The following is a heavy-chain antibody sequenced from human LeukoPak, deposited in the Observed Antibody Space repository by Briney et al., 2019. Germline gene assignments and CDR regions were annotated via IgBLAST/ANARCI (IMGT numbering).Heavy chain of an antibody. V-gene: IGHV4-59*01. D-gene: IGHD3-9*01. CDR2: LSKSGNT. Sequence: SETLSPTCTVSGGSISSYYWSWIRLPPGKGLEWIGYLSKSGNTNYSPSLKSRVTIFGDTSKNQFFLKLSSVTAADTAVYYCARARYVNSLYAFYIWGQGTLVTVSS. J-gene: IGHJ3*02. CDR1: GGSISSYY. CDR3: ARARYVNSLYAFYI.